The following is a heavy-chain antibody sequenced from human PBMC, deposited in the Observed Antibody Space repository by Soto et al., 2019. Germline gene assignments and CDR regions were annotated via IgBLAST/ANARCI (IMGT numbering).Heavy chain of an antibody. CDR2: IIPIFGSA. V-gene: IGHV1-69*13. CDR3: AGTREIPYYHGMDG. J-gene: IGHJ6*02. D-gene: IGHD2-2*02. Sequence: GASVKVSCKAPGGTLSSYAINWVRQAPGQGLEWMGGIIPIFGSANYAPKFQGRVTISADESTSTAYMEVSSLRSEDTAVYYCAGTREIPYYHGMDGWGQGTTVSVAS. CDR1: GGTLSSYA.